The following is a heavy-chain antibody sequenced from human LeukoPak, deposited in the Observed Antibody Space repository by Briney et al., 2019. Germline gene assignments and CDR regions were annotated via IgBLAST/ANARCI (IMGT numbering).Heavy chain of an antibody. D-gene: IGHD3-10*01. J-gene: IGHJ4*02. Sequence: ASVKVSCKASGYTFTGYYMHWVRQAPGQGLEWMGWINPNSGGTNYAQKFQGRVTMTRDTSISTAYMELSRLRSDDTAVHYCARAGDYYGSGSYYPLDYWSQGTLVTVSS. V-gene: IGHV1-2*02. CDR2: INPNSGGT. CDR3: ARAGDYYGSGSYYPLDY. CDR1: GYTFTGYY.